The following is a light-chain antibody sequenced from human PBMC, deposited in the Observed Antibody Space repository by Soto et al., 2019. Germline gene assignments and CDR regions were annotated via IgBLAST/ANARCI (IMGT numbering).Light chain of an antibody. J-gene: IGKJ1*01. CDR2: GAS. CDR1: QSVSSS. V-gene: IGKV3-15*01. CDR3: QQYNNWPPWT. Sequence: EVVMTQSPATLSVSPGARAPLSCRASQSVSSSLAWYQQKPGQAPRLLIYGASTRATGIPARFSGSGSGTEFTLTISSLQSEDLAVYYCQQYNNWPPWTFGQGTKVDIK.